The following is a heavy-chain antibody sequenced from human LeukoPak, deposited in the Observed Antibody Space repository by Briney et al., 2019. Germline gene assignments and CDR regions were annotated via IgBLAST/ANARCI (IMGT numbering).Heavy chain of an antibody. CDR3: ARGNSGYDYILG. CDR2: IRYDGSNK. Sequence: PGGSLRLSCAASGFTFSSYGMHWVRQAPGKGLEWVAFIRYDGSNKYYADSVKGRFTISRDNSKNTLYLQMNSLRAEDTAVYYCARGNSGYDYILGWGQGTLVTVSS. D-gene: IGHD5-12*01. CDR1: GFTFSSYG. V-gene: IGHV3-30*02. J-gene: IGHJ4*02.